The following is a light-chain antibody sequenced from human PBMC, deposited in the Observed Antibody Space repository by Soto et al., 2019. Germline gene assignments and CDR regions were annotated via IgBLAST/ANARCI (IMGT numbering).Light chain of an antibody. CDR1: HNINNY. V-gene: IGKV1-39*01. J-gene: IGKJ4*01. Sequence: DIQMTQPPSALSASVGDRITITCRASHNINNYLNWYQQKPGKAPKLLIYSASILQGGVPSRFSGSGSGTDFTLTITSLQPEDFATYYCQQSYSTPSFGGGTKVDIK. CDR3: QQSYSTPS. CDR2: SAS.